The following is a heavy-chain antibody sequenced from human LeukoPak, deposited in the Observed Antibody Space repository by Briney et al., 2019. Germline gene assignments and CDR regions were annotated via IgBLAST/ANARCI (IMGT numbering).Heavy chain of an antibody. V-gene: IGHV3-23*01. CDR2: ISGSGGST. D-gene: IGHD6-19*01. CDR1: GFTFSRYW. J-gene: IGHJ4*02. Sequence: GGSLKLSCAASGFTFSRYWMHWVRQAPGKGLEWVSAISGSGGSTYYADSVKGRFTISRDNSKNTLYLQMNSLRAEDTAVYYCAKVSSGWHLDYWGQGTLVTVSS. CDR3: AKVSSGWHLDY.